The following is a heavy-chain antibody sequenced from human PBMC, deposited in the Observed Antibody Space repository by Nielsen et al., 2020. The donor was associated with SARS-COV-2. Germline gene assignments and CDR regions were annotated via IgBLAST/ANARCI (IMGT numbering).Heavy chain of an antibody. V-gene: IGHV3-21*01. CDR3: ARDFKGYCSSSSCLDAFDI. D-gene: IGHD2-2*01. J-gene: IGHJ3*02. CDR1: GFTFSDYK. Sequence: GGSLTLSCAASGFTFSDYKMNWVRQAPGKGLEWVSCISGSSRYIYHADSVKGRFTISRDNAKNSLYLQMNSLRAEDTAVYYCARDFKGYCSSSSCLDAFDIWGQGTMVTVSS. CDR2: ISGSSRYI.